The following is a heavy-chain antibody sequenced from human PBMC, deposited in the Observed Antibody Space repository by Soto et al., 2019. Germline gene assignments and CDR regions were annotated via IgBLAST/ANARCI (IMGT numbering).Heavy chain of an antibody. CDR3: ARDARFQVVVAATGWFDP. CDR1: GYTFTSYY. CDR2: INPSGGST. J-gene: IGHJ5*02. V-gene: IGHV1-46*01. D-gene: IGHD2-15*01. Sequence: ASVKVSCKSSGYTFTSYYMHWVRQAPGQGLEWMGIINPSGGSTSYAQKFQGRVTMTRDTSTSTVYMELSSLRSEDTAVYYCARDARFQVVVAATGWFDPWGQGTLVTVSS.